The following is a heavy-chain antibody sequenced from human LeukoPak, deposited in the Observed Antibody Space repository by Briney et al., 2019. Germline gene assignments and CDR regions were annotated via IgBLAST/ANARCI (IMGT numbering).Heavy chain of an antibody. D-gene: IGHD3-10*01. CDR3: ARVRGVLWYFDY. V-gene: IGHV4-30-2*01. CDR1: GGSISSGGYS. CDR2: IYHSGST. Sequence: PSETLSLTCAVSGGSISSGGYSWSWIRQPPGKGLEWIGYIYHSGSTYYNPSLKSRVTISVDRSKNQFSLKLSSVTAADTAVYYCARVRGVLWYFDYWGQGTLVTVSS. J-gene: IGHJ4*02.